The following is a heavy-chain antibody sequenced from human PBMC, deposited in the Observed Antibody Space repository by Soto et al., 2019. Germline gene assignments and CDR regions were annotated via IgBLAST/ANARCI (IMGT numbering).Heavy chain of an antibody. Sequence: ASVKVSCKASGYTFTGYYMHWVRQAPGQGLEWMGWINPNSGGTNYAQKFQGRVTMTRDTSISTAYMELSRLRSDDTAVYYCARVSGYSGIGRPYYFDYWGQGTLVTVSS. V-gene: IGHV1-2*02. D-gene: IGHD5-12*01. J-gene: IGHJ4*02. CDR1: GYTFTGYY. CDR2: INPNSGGT. CDR3: ARVSGYSGIGRPYYFDY.